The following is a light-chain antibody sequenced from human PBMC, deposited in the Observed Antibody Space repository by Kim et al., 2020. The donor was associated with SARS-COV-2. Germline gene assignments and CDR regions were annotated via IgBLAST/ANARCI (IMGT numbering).Light chain of an antibody. Sequence: SIPICGTATSSDVSAYNYVSWYQQHPDKAPKLMIYDITTRPSGVSNRFSGSKSGNTASLTISGLQAEDEADYYCSSYTTSSTLVSFGGGTQLTVL. CDR2: DIT. V-gene: IGLV2-14*03. CDR1: SSDVSAYNY. CDR3: SSYTTSSTLVS. J-gene: IGLJ2*01.